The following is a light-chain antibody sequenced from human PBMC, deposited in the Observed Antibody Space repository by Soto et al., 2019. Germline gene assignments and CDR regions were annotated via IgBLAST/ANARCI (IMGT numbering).Light chain of an antibody. CDR1: QSVSSN. V-gene: IGKV3D-15*01. CDR3: QQYNSWPRT. CDR2: RAS. J-gene: IGKJ2*01. Sequence: EIVMTQSPGTLSVSPGERATLSCGASQSVSSNLAWYQQVPGQAPRLLIYRASTRATGIPARFSGSGSGTQFTLTISRLQSEDFADYYCQQYNSWPRTFGQGTKLEIK.